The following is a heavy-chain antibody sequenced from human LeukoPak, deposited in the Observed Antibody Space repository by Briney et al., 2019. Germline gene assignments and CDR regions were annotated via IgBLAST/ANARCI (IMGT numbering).Heavy chain of an antibody. Sequence: PGGSLRLSCAASGFTFSSYAMSWVRQAPGKGLEWVSAISGSGGSTYYADSVKGRFTISRDNSKNTLYLQINRLRAQDTAVYYCAKPPPRFMEWLFYFDYWGQGTLVTVSS. CDR2: ISGSGGST. D-gene: IGHD3-3*01. V-gene: IGHV3-23*01. CDR1: GFTFSSYA. J-gene: IGHJ4*02. CDR3: AKPPPRFMEWLFYFDY.